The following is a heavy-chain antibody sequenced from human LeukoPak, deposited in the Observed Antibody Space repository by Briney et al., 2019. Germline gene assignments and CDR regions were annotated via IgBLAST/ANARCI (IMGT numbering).Heavy chain of an antibody. D-gene: IGHD2-2*01. CDR2: ISGSGGST. CDR1: GFTFSSYA. J-gene: IGHJ6*02. CDR3: AKDLGPAAIGYYYGMDV. V-gene: IGHV3-23*01. Sequence: GGSLRLSCAASGFTFSSYAMSWVRQAPGKGLEWVSAISGSGGSTYYADSVKGRFTISRDNSKNTLYLQTNSLRAEDTAVYYCAKDLGPAAIGYYYGMDVWGQGTTVTVSS.